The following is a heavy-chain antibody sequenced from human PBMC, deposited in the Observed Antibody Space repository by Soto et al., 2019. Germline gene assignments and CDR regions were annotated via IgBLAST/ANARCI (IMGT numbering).Heavy chain of an antibody. CDR1: GYTFTSYD. V-gene: IGHV1-8*01. CDR2: MNPNSGNT. D-gene: IGHD3-3*01. CDR3: ARDYRNDFSRYGMDV. J-gene: IGHJ6*02. Sequence: QVQLVQSGAEVKKPGASVKVSCKASGYTFTSYDINWVRQATGQGLEWMGWMNPNSGNTGYAQKFQGRVTMTRHTSISTAYMELSSLRSEDTAVYYCARDYRNDFSRYGMDVWGQGTTVTVSS.